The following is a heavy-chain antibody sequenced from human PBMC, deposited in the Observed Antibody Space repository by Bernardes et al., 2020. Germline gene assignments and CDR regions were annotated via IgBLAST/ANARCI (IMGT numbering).Heavy chain of an antibody. CDR3: AKDITRGPTVDEGI. Sequence: GGSLRLSCAASGFTFSSYWMSWVRQAPGKGLEWVANIKQDGSEKYYADSVKGQFTISRDNSKNTLYLQMNSLRAEDTAVYYCAKDITRGPTVDEGIWGQGTMVTVSS. CDR2: IKQDGSEK. D-gene: IGHD3-3*01. V-gene: IGHV3-7*01. J-gene: IGHJ3*02. CDR1: GFTFSSYW.